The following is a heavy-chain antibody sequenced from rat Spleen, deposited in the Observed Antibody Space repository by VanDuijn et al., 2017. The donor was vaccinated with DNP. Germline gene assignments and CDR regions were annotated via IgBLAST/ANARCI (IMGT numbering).Heavy chain of an antibody. V-gene: IGHV5S10*01. D-gene: IGHD1-11*01. CDR3: TTDFERGY. J-gene: IGHJ2*01. Sequence: EVQLVESDGGLVQPGRSLKVSCAASGFTFSDYNMAWVRQAPKKGLEWLVTIVHDGSRTYYKESVKGRFTISRNNAKSTLYLQMDSLRSEDTATYYCTTDFERGYWGQGVMVTVSS. CDR2: IVHDGSRT. CDR1: GFTFSDYN.